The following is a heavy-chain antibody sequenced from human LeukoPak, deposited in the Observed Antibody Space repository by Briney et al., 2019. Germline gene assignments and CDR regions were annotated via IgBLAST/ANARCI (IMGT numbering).Heavy chain of an antibody. CDR3: ARDFGYSAAAGTDFDY. D-gene: IGHD6-13*01. CDR1: GFTFSDAW. Sequence: GGSLRLSSAASGFTFSDAWMNWVRQAPGKGLEWVSYISSSGSTIYYADSVKGRFTISRDNAKNSLYLQMNSLRAEDTAVYYCARDFGYSAAAGTDFDYWGQGTLVTVSS. V-gene: IGHV3-11*04. CDR2: ISSSGSTI. J-gene: IGHJ4*02.